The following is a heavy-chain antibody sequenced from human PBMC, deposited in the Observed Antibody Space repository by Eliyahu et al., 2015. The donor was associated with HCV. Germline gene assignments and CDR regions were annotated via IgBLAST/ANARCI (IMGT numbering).Heavy chain of an antibody. J-gene: IGHJ6*02. D-gene: IGHD4-11*01. V-gene: IGHV5-51*01. CDR3: ARQESTTASTRYYFYNGMDV. CDR1: GYRFTSHW. CDR2: IYPGDSDT. Sequence: EVQLVQSGAEAKKPGESLKISCKGSGYRFTSHWIVWVRQMPGKGLEWMGIIYPGDSDTRYSPSFQGQVTISADKSITTAYLQWSSLKASDTAMYYCARQESTTASTRYYFYNGMDVWGQGTTVTVSS.